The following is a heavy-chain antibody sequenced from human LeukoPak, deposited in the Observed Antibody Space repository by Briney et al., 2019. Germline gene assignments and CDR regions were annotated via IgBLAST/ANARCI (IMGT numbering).Heavy chain of an antibody. CDR3: ATTPYSGYDHSNWFDP. V-gene: IGHV1-18*01. Sequence: ASVKVSCKASGYTFTSYGISWVRQAPGQGLEWMGWISAYNGNTNYAQKLQGRVTMTTDTSTSTAYMELRSLRSDDTAVYYCATTPYSGYDHSNWFDPWGQGTLVTVSS. D-gene: IGHD5-12*01. J-gene: IGHJ5*02. CDR1: GYTFTSYG. CDR2: ISAYNGNT.